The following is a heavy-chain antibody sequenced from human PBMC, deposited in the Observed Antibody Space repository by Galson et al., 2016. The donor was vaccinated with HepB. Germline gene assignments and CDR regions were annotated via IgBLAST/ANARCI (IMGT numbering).Heavy chain of an antibody. CDR3: ARGYCSSRFQKYYYGYYGMDV. V-gene: IGHV4-34*01. CDR2: INPSGST. D-gene: IGHD2-2*01. Sequence: ETLSLTCEVYGGSLTGYSWSWIRQSPGKGLEWIGEINPSGSTTYNPSLKSRVTISVETSKNQVSLKVRFANAADTAVYYCARGYCSSRFQKYYYGYYGMDVWGQGTTVTGS. CDR1: GGSLTGYS. J-gene: IGHJ6*02.